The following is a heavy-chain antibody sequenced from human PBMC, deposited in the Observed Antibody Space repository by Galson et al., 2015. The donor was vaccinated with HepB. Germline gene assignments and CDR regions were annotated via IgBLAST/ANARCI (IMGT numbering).Heavy chain of an antibody. V-gene: IGHV3-53*01. D-gene: IGHD3-10*01. CDR3: ARSGTLGESFYYYYYGMDV. CDR1: GFTVSSNY. CDR2: IYSGGST. Sequence: SLRLSCAASGFTVSSNYMSWVRQAPGKGLEWVSVIYSGGSTYYADSVKGRFTISRDNSKNTLYLQMNSLRAEDTAVYYCARSGTLGESFYYYYYGMDVWGQGTTVTVSS. J-gene: IGHJ6*02.